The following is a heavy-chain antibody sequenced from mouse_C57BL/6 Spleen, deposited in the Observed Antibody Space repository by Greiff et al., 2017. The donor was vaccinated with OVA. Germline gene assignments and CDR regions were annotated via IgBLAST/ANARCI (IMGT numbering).Heavy chain of an antibody. J-gene: IGHJ4*01. Sequence: EVHLVESGGGLVKPGGSLKLSCAASGFTFSDYGMPWVRQAPEKGLEWVAYISSGSSTIYYADTVKGRFTISRDNAKNTLFLQMTSLRSEDTAMYYCARWLLRFNAMDYWGQGTSVTVSS. D-gene: IGHD2-3*01. V-gene: IGHV5-17*01. CDR1: GFTFSDYG. CDR2: ISSGSSTI. CDR3: ARWLLRFNAMDY.